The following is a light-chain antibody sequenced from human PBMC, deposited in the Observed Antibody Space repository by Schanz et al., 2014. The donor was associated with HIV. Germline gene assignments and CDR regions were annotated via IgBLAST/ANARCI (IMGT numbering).Light chain of an antibody. CDR3: SSYTSISTLV. CDR1: SSDVGGYSY. CDR2: EVS. V-gene: IGLV2-14*01. J-gene: IGLJ1*01. Sequence: QSALTQSASVSGSPGQSITISCTGTSSDVGGYSYVSWYQQHPGKAPKLMIYEVSNRPSGISNRFSGSKSGNTASLTISGLQAEDEADYYCSSYTSISTLVFGTGTKLTVL.